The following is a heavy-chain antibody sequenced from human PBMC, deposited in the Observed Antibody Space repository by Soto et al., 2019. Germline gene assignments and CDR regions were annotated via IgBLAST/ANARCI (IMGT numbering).Heavy chain of an antibody. Sequence: SETLSLTCTVSGGSISSYYWSWIRQPPGKGLEWIGYIYYSGSTNYNPSLKSRVTISVDTSKNQFSLKLSSVTAADTAVYYCASSSPFSAELYYFDYWGQGTLVTVSS. V-gene: IGHV4-59*01. D-gene: IGHD2-15*01. J-gene: IGHJ4*02. CDR2: IYYSGST. CDR1: GGSISSYY. CDR3: ASSSPFSAELYYFDY.